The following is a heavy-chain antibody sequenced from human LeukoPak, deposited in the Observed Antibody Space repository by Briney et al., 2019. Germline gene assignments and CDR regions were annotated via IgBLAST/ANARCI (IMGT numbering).Heavy chain of an antibody. CDR1: GFTFSSYW. V-gene: IGHV3-74*01. J-gene: IGHJ3*02. Sequence: GGSLRLSCAASGFTFSSYWMHWVRQAPGKGLVWVSRINTDGSSTSYADSVKGRFTISRDNAKNTLYLQMNSLRAEDTAVYYCAREVGARWAFDIWGQGTMVTVSS. CDR3: AREVGARWAFDI. D-gene: IGHD1-26*01. CDR2: INTDGSST.